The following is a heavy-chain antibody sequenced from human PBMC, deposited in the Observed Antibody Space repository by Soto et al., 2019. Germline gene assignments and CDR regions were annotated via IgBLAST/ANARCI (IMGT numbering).Heavy chain of an antibody. D-gene: IGHD2-15*01. CDR2: IRSKAYGGTT. Sequence: PGGSLRLSCTASGFTFGDYAMSWFRQAPGKGLEWVGFIRSKAYGGTTEYAASVKGRFTISRDDSKSIAYLQMNSLKTEDTAVYYCTRASRGVGAAQYNWFDPWGQGTLVTVSS. V-gene: IGHV3-49*03. CDR1: GFTFGDYA. J-gene: IGHJ5*02. CDR3: TRASRGVGAAQYNWFDP.